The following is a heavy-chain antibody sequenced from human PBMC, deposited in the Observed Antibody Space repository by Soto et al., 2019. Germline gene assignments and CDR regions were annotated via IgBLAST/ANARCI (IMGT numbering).Heavy chain of an antibody. Sequence: GGSLRLSCAASGFTFSSYWMSWVRQAPGKGLEWVANIKQDGSEKYYVDSVKGRFTISRNNAKNSLYLQMNSLRAEDTAVYYCARRTSPSSIAVAGTIPYYFDYWGQGTLVTVSS. V-gene: IGHV3-7*01. D-gene: IGHD6-19*01. J-gene: IGHJ4*02. CDR2: IKQDGSEK. CDR3: ARRTSPSSIAVAGTIPYYFDY. CDR1: GFTFSSYW.